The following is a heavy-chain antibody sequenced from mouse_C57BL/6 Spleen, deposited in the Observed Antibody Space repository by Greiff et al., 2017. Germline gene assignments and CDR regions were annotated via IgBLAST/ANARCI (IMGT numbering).Heavy chain of an antibody. CDR2: IYPGSGST. V-gene: IGHV1-55*01. J-gene: IGHJ2*01. CDR3: ARFRDEDYDGTYYLDY. D-gene: IGHD1-1*01. Sequence: QVQLQQPGAELVKPGASVKMSCKASGYTFTSYWITWVKQRPGQGLEWIGDIYPGSGSTNYNEKFKSKATLTVDTSSITAYMQLSSLTSEDSAVXYCARFRDEDYDGTYYLDYWGQGTTLTVSS. CDR1: GYTFTSYW.